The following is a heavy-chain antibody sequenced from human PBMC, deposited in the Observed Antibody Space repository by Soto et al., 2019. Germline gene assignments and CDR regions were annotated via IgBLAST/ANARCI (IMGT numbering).Heavy chain of an antibody. CDR1: GYTFTGYY. V-gene: IGHV1-2*04. CDR2: INPNSGGT. Sequence: GASVKVSCKASGYTFTGYYMHWVRQAPGQGLEWMGWINPNSGGTNYAQKFQGWVTMTRDTSISTAYIELSRLRSDDTAVYYCAREEPPPQKLRFFEWRTSFSEWNYYYGMDVWGQGTTVTVSS. J-gene: IGHJ6*02. CDR3: AREEPPPQKLRFFEWRTSFSEWNYYYGMDV. D-gene: IGHD3-3*01.